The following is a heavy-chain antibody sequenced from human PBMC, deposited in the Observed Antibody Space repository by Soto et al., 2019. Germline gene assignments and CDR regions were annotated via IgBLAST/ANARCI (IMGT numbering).Heavy chain of an antibody. J-gene: IGHJ3*02. Sequence: VQLVQSGADVKKPGASVKVSCKASGYNFTSYGISWVRQAPGQGLEWMGWISPHNDRTKYARRFQDSVTMTTETPTSTVYMELGSLRSDDTAVYYCARDLYYSSGRYFDHDAFDIWGQGTVVTVSS. CDR2: ISPHNDRT. D-gene: IGHD6-19*01. V-gene: IGHV1-18*01. CDR3: ARDLYYSSGRYFDHDAFDI. CDR1: GYNFTSYG.